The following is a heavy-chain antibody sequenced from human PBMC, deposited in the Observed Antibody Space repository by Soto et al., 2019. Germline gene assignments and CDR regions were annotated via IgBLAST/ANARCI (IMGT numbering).Heavy chain of an antibody. V-gene: IGHV1-46*01. CDR2: INPSGGST. D-gene: IGHD3-3*01. Sequence: ASVKVSCKASGYTFTSYYMHWVRQAPGQGLEWMGIINPSGGSTSYAQKFQGRVTMTRDTSTSTVYMELSSLRPEDTAVYYCARDSATIFGVVIPDYWGQGTLVTVSS. CDR1: GYTFTSYY. J-gene: IGHJ4*02. CDR3: ARDSATIFGVVIPDY.